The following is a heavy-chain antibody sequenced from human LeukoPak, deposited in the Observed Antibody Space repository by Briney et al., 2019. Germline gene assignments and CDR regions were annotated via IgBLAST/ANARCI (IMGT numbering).Heavy chain of an antibody. CDR1: GFTVSSNY. CDR2: IYSGGST. J-gene: IGHJ4*02. V-gene: IGHV3-66*02. CDR3: AREGVWQSYRYVDY. Sequence: PGGSLRLSCAASGFTVSSNYMSWVRQAPGKGLEWVSVIYSGGSTYYADSVKGRFTISRDNSKNTLYLQMNSLRAEDTAVYYCAREGVWQSYRYVDYWGQGTLVTVSS. D-gene: IGHD3-16*02.